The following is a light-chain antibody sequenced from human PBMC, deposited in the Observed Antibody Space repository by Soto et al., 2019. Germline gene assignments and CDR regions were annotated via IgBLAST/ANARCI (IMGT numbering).Light chain of an antibody. V-gene: IGLV2-23*01. CDR1: SSDVGSYNL. CDR3: CSYAGSSTSV. Sequence: QSALTQPASVSGSPGQSITISCTGTSSDVGSYNLVSWYQQHPGKAPKLMIYEGSKRPSGVSNRFSCSKSGNTASLTISGLQAEDEADYYCCSYAGSSTSVFGGGTQLTVL. CDR2: EGS. J-gene: IGLJ7*01.